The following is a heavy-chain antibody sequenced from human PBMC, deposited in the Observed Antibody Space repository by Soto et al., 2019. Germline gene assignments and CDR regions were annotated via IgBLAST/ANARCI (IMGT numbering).Heavy chain of an antibody. J-gene: IGHJ4*02. Sequence: QVQLVQSGAEEKKPGASVKVSCKASGYTFTGYAMHWVRQAPGQRLEWMGWINAGNGNTKYSQKFQGTVNNTRDTSASTAYMELSSLRSEDTAVYYCARAVAVPADFDYWGQGTLVTVSS. V-gene: IGHV1-3*05. D-gene: IGHD6-19*01. CDR3: ARAVAVPADFDY. CDR2: INAGNGNT. CDR1: GYTFTGYA.